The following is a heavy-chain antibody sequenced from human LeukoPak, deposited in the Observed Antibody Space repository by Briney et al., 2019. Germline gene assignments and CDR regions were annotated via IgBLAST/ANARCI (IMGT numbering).Heavy chain of an antibody. Sequence: ASVKVSCKASGYTFTGYYMHWVRQAPGQGLEWMGWINPNSGGTNYAQKFQGRVTMTRDTSISTAYMELSRLRSDDTAVYYCARRVVEGYWPEDAFDIWGQGTMVTVSS. V-gene: IGHV1-2*02. CDR2: INPNSGGT. CDR3: ARRVVEGYWPEDAFDI. J-gene: IGHJ3*02. CDR1: GYTFTGYY. D-gene: IGHD3-3*01.